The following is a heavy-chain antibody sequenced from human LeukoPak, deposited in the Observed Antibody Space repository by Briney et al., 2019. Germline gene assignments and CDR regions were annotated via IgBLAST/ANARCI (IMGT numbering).Heavy chain of an antibody. CDR1: GFTVSSNY. J-gene: IGHJ6*03. Sequence: GGSLRLSCAASGFTVSSNYMSWVRQAPGKGLEWVSVIYSGGSTYYADSVKGRFTISRDNSKNTLYLQMNSLRAEDTAVYYCARDTRLEPHSGAYYYYYYMDVWGKGTTVTVSS. CDR2: IYSGGST. D-gene: IGHD1-14*01. V-gene: IGHV3-53*01. CDR3: ARDTRLEPHSGAYYYYYYMDV.